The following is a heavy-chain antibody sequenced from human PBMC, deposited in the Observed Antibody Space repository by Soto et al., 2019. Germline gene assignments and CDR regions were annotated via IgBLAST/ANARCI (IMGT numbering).Heavy chain of an antibody. V-gene: IGHV3-21*01. Sequence: EVQLVESGGGLVKPGGSLRLSCAASGFTFSSYSMNWVRQAPGKGLEWGSSISSSSSYIYYADSVKGRFTISRDNAKNSLYLQMNSLRAEDTAVYYCARSPAMTTVSLDYWGQGTLVTVSS. CDR3: ARSPAMTTVSLDY. CDR1: GFTFSSYS. D-gene: IGHD4-17*01. J-gene: IGHJ4*02. CDR2: ISSSSSYI.